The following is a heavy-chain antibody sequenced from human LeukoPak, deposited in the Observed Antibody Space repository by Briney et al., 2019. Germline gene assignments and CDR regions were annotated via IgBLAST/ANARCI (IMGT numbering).Heavy chain of an antibody. Sequence: QTGGSLRLSCVVSGLTFSNYWMIWVRQAPGKGLESVAIIKEDGSAKYYLDSVKGRFTISRDNAKNSLYLEMNSLRAEDTAVYYCARDYWRSIDHWGQGTLVTVSS. J-gene: IGHJ4*02. V-gene: IGHV3-7*01. D-gene: IGHD1-1*01. CDR3: ARDYWRSIDH. CDR2: IKEDGSAK. CDR1: GLTFSNYW.